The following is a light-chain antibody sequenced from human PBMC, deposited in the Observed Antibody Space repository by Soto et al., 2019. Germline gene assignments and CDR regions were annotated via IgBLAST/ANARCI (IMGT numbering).Light chain of an antibody. Sequence: DIQMTQSPSALSASVGDRATITCRASQSISSWLAWYQQKPGKAPKLLIYDASTLQSGVPSRFSGSGSGTEFALTISSLQPDDFATYYCQQYNTYPWTFGPGTKVDI. CDR3: QQYNTYPWT. CDR2: DAS. V-gene: IGKV1-5*01. J-gene: IGKJ1*01. CDR1: QSISSW.